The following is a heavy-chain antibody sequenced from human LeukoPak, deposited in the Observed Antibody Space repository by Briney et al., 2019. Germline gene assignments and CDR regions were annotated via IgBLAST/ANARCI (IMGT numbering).Heavy chain of an antibody. V-gene: IGHV3-49*03. J-gene: IGHJ4*02. Sequence: PGRSLRLSCTASGFTFGDYAMSWFRQAPGKGLEWLGFIRSKTHSGATEYAASVRGRFTISRDDSKGIAYLQMNSLKIEDTAMYYCTRGYSYGFHWGQGTLVTVSS. D-gene: IGHD5-18*01. CDR3: TRGYSYGFH. CDR1: GFTFGDYA. CDR2: IRSKTHSGAT.